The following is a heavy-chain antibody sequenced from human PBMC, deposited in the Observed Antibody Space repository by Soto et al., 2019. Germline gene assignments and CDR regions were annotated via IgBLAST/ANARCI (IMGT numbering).Heavy chain of an antibody. CDR3: AREGLRIADRYGDYETDYYYYYMDV. D-gene: IGHD4-17*01. Sequence: GGSLRLSCAASGFTFSDYYMSWIRQAPGKGLEWVSYISSSGSTIYYADSVKGRFTISRDNAKNSLYLQMNSLRAEDTAVYYCAREGLRIADRYGDYETDYYYYYMDVWGKGTTVTVSS. J-gene: IGHJ6*03. V-gene: IGHV3-11*01. CDR2: ISSSGSTI. CDR1: GFTFSDYY.